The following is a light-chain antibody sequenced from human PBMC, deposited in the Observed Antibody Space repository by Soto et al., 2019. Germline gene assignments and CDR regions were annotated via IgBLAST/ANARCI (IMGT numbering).Light chain of an antibody. V-gene: IGKV3-15*01. Sequence: EIVMTQSTATLSVSPGEGATLSCRASQSISNHLAWFQQKPGQAPRLLITGASTRVTGIPARFSGSGSGTEFTLTISSLQSEDFAVYYCQQYHGWPWTFGQGTKVEIK. CDR3: QQYHGWPWT. J-gene: IGKJ1*01. CDR2: GAS. CDR1: QSISNH.